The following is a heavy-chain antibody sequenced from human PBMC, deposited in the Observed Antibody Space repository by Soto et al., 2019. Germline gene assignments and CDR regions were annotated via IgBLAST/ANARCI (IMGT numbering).Heavy chain of an antibody. V-gene: IGHV3-11*01. CDR3: ARARNLAAWFDP. Sequence: QVQLVESGGGLVKPGGSLRLSCAASGFTFSDYYMSWIRQAPGQGLEWVSYISSSGSTIYYADSVKGRFTIPRDNAKNSVYLQMNSLRAEDTAVYYCARARNLAAWFDPWCQGTLVTVSS. CDR1: GFTFSDYY. CDR2: ISSSGSTI. J-gene: IGHJ5*02.